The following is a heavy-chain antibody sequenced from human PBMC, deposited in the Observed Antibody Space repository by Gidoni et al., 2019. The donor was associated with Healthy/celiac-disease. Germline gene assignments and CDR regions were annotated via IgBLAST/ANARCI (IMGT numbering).Heavy chain of an antibody. CDR1: GFTFSSYG. Sequence: RLSCAASGFTFSSYGMHWVRQAPGKGLAWVAVIWYDGSNKYYADSVKGRFTISRNNSKNTLYLQMNSLRAEDTAVYYCERGDYDGSGDAFDIWGQGTMVTVSS. CDR3: ERGDYDGSGDAFDI. D-gene: IGHD3-22*01. J-gene: IGHJ3*02. V-gene: IGHV3-33*01. CDR2: IWYDGSNK.